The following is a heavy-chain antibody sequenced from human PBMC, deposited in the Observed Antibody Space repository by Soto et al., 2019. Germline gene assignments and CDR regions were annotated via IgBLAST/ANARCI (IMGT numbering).Heavy chain of an antibody. CDR2: IYYTGTT. Sequence: PSETLSLTCAVSGGSIISGGYSWSWIRQPPGKGLEWIGYIYYTGTTKYNPSLKSRATLSVDTAKNRFSLNLTSLTAADTAVYYCARGDWFHPWGQGTLVTVSS. V-gene: IGHV4-30-2*05. CDR3: ARGDWFHP. J-gene: IGHJ5*02. CDR1: GGSIISGGYS.